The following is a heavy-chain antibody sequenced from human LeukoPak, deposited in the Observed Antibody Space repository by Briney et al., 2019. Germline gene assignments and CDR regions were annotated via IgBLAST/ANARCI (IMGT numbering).Heavy chain of an antibody. CDR1: GYSFTSYL. CDR3: ARRGRPYSLASSYHDQFDP. D-gene: IGHD6-13*01. J-gene: IGHJ5*02. Sequence: GESLKISCKGSGYSFTSYLIGWVRQMPGKGLEWMGIIYPGDSDTRYSPSFQAQVTISADKSISTAYLQWSSLKASDTAMYYCARRGRPYSLASSYHDQFDPWGQGNLVTVSS. V-gene: IGHV5-51*01. CDR2: IYPGDSDT.